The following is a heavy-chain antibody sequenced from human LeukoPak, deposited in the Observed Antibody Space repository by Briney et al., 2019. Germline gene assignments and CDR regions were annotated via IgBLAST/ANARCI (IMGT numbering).Heavy chain of an antibody. CDR2: ISYDGSNK. CDR1: GFTFSSYG. V-gene: IGHV3-30*03. D-gene: IGHD3-22*01. Sequence: GGSLRLSCAASGFTFSSYGMHWVRQAPGKGLEWVAVISYDGSNKYYADSVKGRFTISRDNSKNTLYLQMNSLRAEDTAVYYCVGYSSSFDYWGQGTLVTVSS. J-gene: IGHJ4*02. CDR3: VGYSSSFDY.